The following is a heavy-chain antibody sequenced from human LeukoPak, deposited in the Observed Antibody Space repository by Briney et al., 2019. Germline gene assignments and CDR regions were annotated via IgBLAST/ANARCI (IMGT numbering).Heavy chain of an antibody. CDR1: GASISTGGFY. D-gene: IGHD3-10*01. CDR3: ARDHSYYFGSQTSTLDV. J-gene: IGHJ6*02. V-gene: IGHV4-31*03. Sequence: SETLSLTCTVSGASISTGGFYWTWIRQPPGEGLEWIGYIYYTGSVDYNASLKSRLTISLDTSKNRFSLKLNSVTAADTAVYYCARDHSYYFGSQTSTLDVWGQGTAFTVSS. CDR2: IYYTGSV.